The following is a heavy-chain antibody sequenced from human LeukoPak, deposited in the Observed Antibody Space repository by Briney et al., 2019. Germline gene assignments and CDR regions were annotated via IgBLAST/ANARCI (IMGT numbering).Heavy chain of an antibody. CDR3: ATLTVASSFDY. CDR2: INSGSTYM. CDR1: GFYFSSYS. V-gene: IGHV3-21*01. Sequence: GGSLRLSCGASGFYFSSYSMNWVRQAPGKGLEWVSSINSGSTYMYYADSVKGRFTISRDNAKNSLYLQMNSLRAEDTAVYYCATLTVASSFDYWGQGTLVTVSS. D-gene: IGHD6-19*01. J-gene: IGHJ4*02.